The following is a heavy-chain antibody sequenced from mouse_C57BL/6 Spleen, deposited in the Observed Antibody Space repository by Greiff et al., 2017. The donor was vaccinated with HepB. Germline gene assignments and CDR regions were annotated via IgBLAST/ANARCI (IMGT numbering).Heavy chain of an antibody. D-gene: IGHD1-1*01. J-gene: IGHJ4*01. CDR3: ARKEADYYGSSYDYYAMDY. CDR1: GYTFTSYW. CDR2: IYPGSGST. Sequence: QVQLQQPGAELVKPGASVKMSCKASGYTFTSYWITWVKQRPGQGLEWIGDIYPGSGSTNYNEKFKSKATLTVDTSSSTAYMQLSSLTSEDSAVYYCARKEADYYGSSYDYYAMDYWGQGTSVTVSS. V-gene: IGHV1-55*01.